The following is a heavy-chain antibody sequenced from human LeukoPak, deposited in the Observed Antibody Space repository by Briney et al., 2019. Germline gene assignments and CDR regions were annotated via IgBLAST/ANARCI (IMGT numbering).Heavy chain of an antibody. CDR3: ARVGSPPDFDY. D-gene: IGHD3-10*01. Sequence: PSETLSLTCTVSGGSISSSSYYWGWIRQPPGKGLEWIGSIYYSGSTYYNPSLKSRVTISVDTSKNQFSLKLSSVTAADTAVYYCARVGSPPDFDYWGQGTLVTVSS. CDR2: IYYSGST. J-gene: IGHJ4*02. V-gene: IGHV4-39*07. CDR1: GGSISSSSYY.